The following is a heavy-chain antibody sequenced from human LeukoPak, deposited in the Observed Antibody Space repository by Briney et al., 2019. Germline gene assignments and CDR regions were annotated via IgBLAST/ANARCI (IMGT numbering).Heavy chain of an antibody. CDR3: ARDLGRDGYFDY. CDR2: INSDGSST. CDR1: GLTFRSYW. Sequence: GGSLRLSCAASGLTFRSYWMHWVRQAPGKGLVWVSRINSDGSSTSYADSVKGRLTISRDNAKNTLYLQMNSLRAEDTAVYYCARDLGRDGYFDYWGRGTLVTVSS. D-gene: IGHD5-24*01. V-gene: IGHV3-74*01. J-gene: IGHJ4*02.